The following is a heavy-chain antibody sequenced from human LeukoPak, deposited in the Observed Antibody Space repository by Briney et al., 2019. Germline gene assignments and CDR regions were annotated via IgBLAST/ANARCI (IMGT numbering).Heavy chain of an antibody. CDR1: GGSISSGDYY. V-gene: IGHV4-30-4*03. CDR2: IYYSGST. D-gene: IGHD4-23*01. Sequence: SETLSLTCTVSGGSISSGDYYWSWIRQPPGKGLEWIGYIYYSGSTYYNPSLKSRVTISVDTSKNQFSPKLSSVTAADTAVYYCDVSLREDYGGNHVDYWGQGTLVTVSS. J-gene: IGHJ4*02. CDR3: DVSLREDYGGNHVDY.